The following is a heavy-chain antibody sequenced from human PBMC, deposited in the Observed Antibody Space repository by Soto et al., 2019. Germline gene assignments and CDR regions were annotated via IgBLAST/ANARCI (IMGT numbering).Heavy chain of an antibody. D-gene: IGHD1-1*01. J-gene: IGHJ4*02. CDR3: ARAEEMESIRPYYFDY. V-gene: IGHV3-11*06. CDR1: GFTFSDYY. Sequence: GGSLILSCAASGFTFSDYYMSWIRQAPGKGLEWVSYISSSSSYTNYADSVKGRFTISRDNAKNSLYLQMNSLRAEDTAVYYCARAEEMESIRPYYFDYWGQGTMVNVS. CDR2: ISSSSSYT.